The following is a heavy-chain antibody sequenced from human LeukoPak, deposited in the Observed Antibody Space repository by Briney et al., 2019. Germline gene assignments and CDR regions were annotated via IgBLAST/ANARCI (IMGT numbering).Heavy chain of an antibody. CDR2: IIPIFGTA. Sequence: GASVKVSCKASGGTFSSYAISWVRQAPGQGLEWMGGIIPIFGTANYAQKFQGRVTITTDESTSTAYMELSSLRSEDTAVYYCARGYSSSSSAAFDIWGQGTMVTASS. D-gene: IGHD6-6*01. J-gene: IGHJ3*02. CDR3: ARGYSSSSSAAFDI. V-gene: IGHV1-69*05. CDR1: GGTFSSYA.